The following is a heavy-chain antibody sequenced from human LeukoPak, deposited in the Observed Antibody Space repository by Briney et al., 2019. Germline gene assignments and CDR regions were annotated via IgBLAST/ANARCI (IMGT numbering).Heavy chain of an antibody. J-gene: IGHJ4*02. CDR2: ISRTTGSI. Sequence: GGSLTLSCEAAGFTASSYTMNWVRQAPGKGLEWVSLISRTTGSIYYADSVRGRFTISRDSAKYSVYLQMNSLRAEDTAIYYCARESILGTTTDYFDYWGQGTRVIVSS. CDR1: GFTASSYT. CDR3: ARESILGTTTDYFDY. D-gene: IGHD1-26*01. V-gene: IGHV3-48*04.